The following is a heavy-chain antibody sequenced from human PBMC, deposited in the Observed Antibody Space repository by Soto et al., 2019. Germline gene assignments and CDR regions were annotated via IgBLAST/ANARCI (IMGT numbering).Heavy chain of an antibody. Sequence: GGSLRLSCAASGLTFSSYAMSWVRQAPGQGLEWVSTISGSGGRTFYADTVKGRITISRDNYKNTLYLQMNSLRAEDTAVYYCAKPIVGADPFDYWGKGTLVTVSS. D-gene: IGHD1-26*01. J-gene: IGHJ4*02. CDR3: AKPIVGADPFDY. CDR2: ISGSGGRT. CDR1: GLTFSSYA. V-gene: IGHV3-23*01.